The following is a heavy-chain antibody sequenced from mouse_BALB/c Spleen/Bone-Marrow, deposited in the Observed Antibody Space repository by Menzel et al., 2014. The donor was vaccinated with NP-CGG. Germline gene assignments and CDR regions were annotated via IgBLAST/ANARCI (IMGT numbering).Heavy chain of an antibody. J-gene: IGHJ3*01. Sequence: EVQIQQSGPELVKPGASVKVSCKASGYAFTSFNMYWVPQSHGKSLERIGYIDHYNGGTNYYQKFKGKAELTVDKSSSTAYMHLNSLTSEDSAVYYCASYGNYGWFAYWGQGTLVTVSA. CDR3: ASYGNYGWFAY. CDR1: GYAFTSFN. D-gene: IGHD2-1*01. V-gene: IGHV1S135*01. CDR2: IDHYNGGT.